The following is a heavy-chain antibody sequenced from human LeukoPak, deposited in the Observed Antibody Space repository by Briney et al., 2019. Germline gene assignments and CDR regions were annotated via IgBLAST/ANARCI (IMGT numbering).Heavy chain of an antibody. V-gene: IGHV3-7*03. D-gene: IGHD3-10*01. CDR3: ARGSHYYDSGRYYYYGLDV. CDR2: IKQDGNEK. Sequence: GGSQRLSCAASGFTFSDYWMTWVRQAPGKGLEGVANIKQDGNEKYYVDSVRGRFTISRDNAKKSLYLQMNSLRAEDTAVYYCARGSHYYDSGRYYYYGLDVWGQGTTVTVSS. CDR1: GFTFSDYW. J-gene: IGHJ6*02.